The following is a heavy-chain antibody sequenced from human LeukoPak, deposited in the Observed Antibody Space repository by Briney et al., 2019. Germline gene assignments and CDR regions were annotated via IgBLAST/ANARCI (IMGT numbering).Heavy chain of an antibody. Sequence: ASVKVSCKASGGTVSRYPISWVRQAPGQGLEWMGGIIPIFGTANYAQKFQGRVTITADESTSTAYMELSSLRSEDTAVYYCARDHGIDGYLDYWGQGTLVTVSS. J-gene: IGHJ4*02. CDR1: GGTVSRYP. CDR2: IIPIFGTA. CDR3: ARDHGIDGYLDY. D-gene: IGHD5-18*01. V-gene: IGHV1-69*13.